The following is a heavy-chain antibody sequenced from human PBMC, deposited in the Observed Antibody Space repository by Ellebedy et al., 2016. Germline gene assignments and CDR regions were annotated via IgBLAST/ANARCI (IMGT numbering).Heavy chain of an antibody. Sequence: SETLSLTCTVSGSSLTKLYWNWIRQPPGKGLEWIGYIYYSGSTRYNPSLKSRATISVDTSKNEVSLKLSSVTAADTAVYFCARDLMAPGWFDPWGQGALVTVSS. V-gene: IGHV4-59*01. CDR3: ARDLMAPGWFDP. J-gene: IGHJ5*02. CDR2: IYYSGST. CDR1: GSSLTKLY. D-gene: IGHD5-24*01.